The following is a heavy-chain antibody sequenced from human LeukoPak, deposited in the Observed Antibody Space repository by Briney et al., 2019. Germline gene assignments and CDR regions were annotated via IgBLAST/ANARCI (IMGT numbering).Heavy chain of an antibody. CDR3: ARGYGDYTLMES. V-gene: IGHV1-2*02. CDR2: IKPNSGGT. CDR1: GYTFTGYY. J-gene: IGHJ5*02. D-gene: IGHD4-17*01. Sequence: ASVKVSCKASGYTFTGYYMHWVRQAPGQGLEWMGWIKPNSGGTNYAQKFQGRVSMTRDTSISTAYMELSRLRSDDTAVYYCARGYGDYTLMESWGQGTLVTVSS.